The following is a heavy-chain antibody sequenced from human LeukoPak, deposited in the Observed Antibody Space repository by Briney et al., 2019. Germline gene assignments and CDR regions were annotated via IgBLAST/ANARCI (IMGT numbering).Heavy chain of an antibody. CDR2: IIPIFGTA. J-gene: IGHJ4*02. V-gene: IGHV1-69*13. Sequence: SVKVSCKASGGTFSSYASSWVRQAPGQALEWMGGIIPIFGTANYAQKFQGRVTITADESTSTAYMELSSLRSEDTAVYYCARDVHYYDSSGSGYYFDYWGQGTLVTVSS. CDR1: GGTFSSYA. CDR3: ARDVHYYDSSGSGYYFDY. D-gene: IGHD3-22*01.